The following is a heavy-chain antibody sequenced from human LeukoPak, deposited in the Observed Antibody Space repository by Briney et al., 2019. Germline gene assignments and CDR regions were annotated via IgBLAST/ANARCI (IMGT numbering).Heavy chain of an antibody. J-gene: IGHJ3*02. CDR3: AGLTMTDAFDI. CDR2: IYYSGST. CDR1: GGSISSGGYY. Sequence: SETLSLTCTVSGGSISSGGYYWSWIRQHPGEGLEWIGYIYYSGSTYYNPSLKSRVTISVDTSKNQFSLKLSSVTAADTAVYYCAGLTMTDAFDIWGQGTMVTVSS. D-gene: IGHD3-22*01. V-gene: IGHV4-31*03.